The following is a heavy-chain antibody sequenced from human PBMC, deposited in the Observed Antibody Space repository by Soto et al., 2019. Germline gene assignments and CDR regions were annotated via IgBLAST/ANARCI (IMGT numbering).Heavy chain of an antibody. CDR1: GLSLSTSGVG. CDR2: IFWDDDK. V-gene: IGHV2-5*02. Sequence: QITLKESGPTLVKPTQTLTLTCTFSGLSLSTSGVGVGWIRQPPGKALEWLALIFWDDDKRYSPSLKSRLTITKDTSKKQVVLTMTNMDPVDTATYYCAHRDYDSYRRSFDYWGQGTLVTVSS. CDR3: AHRDYDSYRRSFDY. D-gene: IGHD3-16*01. J-gene: IGHJ4*02.